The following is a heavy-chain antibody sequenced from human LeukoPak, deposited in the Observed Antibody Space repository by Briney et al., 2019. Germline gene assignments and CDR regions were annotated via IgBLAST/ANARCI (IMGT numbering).Heavy chain of an antibody. Sequence: SETLSLTCTVSGGSISSYYWSWIRQPPGKGLEWIGYIYYSGSTNYNPSLKSRVTISVDTSKNQFSLKLSSVTAADTAVYYCARKEEYSSSRGGYNWFDPWGQGTLVTVSS. V-gene: IGHV4-59*01. J-gene: IGHJ5*02. CDR3: ARKEEYSSSRGGYNWFDP. CDR1: GGSISSYY. CDR2: IYYSGST. D-gene: IGHD6-6*01.